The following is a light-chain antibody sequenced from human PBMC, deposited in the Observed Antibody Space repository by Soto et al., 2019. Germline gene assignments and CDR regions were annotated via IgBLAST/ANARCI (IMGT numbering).Light chain of an antibody. V-gene: IGKV3-11*01. CDR1: QSVSSY. CDR3: LRPSVWPLT. Sequence: EIVLTQSPATLSLSPGERATLSCRASQSVSSYLAWYQQKPGQAPRLLIYDASNRATGIPARFSGSGSGTDFTLTISSLEPEDFAVYYSLRPSVWPLTFGGGTKVESK. J-gene: IGKJ4*01. CDR2: DAS.